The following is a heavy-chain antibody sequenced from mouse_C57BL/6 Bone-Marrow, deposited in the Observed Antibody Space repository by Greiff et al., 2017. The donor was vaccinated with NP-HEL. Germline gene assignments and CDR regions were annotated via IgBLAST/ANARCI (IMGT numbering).Heavy chain of an antibody. CDR2: INPGSGGT. V-gene: IGHV1-54*01. Sequence: LVESGAELVRPGTSVKVSCKASGYAFTNYLIEWVKQRPGQGLEWIGVINPGSGGTNYNEKFKGKATLTADKSSSTAYMQLSSLTSEDSAVYFCAREGTELLDYWGQGTTLTVSS. J-gene: IGHJ2*01. CDR3: AREGTELLDY. D-gene: IGHD1-1*01. CDR1: GYAFTNYL.